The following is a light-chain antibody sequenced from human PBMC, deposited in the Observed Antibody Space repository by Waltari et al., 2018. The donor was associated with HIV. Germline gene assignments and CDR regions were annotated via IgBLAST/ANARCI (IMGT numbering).Light chain of an antibody. V-gene: IGLV3-16*01. CDR2: KDS. CDR1: ALPKKY. J-gene: IGLJ3*02. CDR3: LSADNSGTYWM. Sequence: SYELTQPPSVSVSLGQMARITCSGEALPKKYTYWYQQKPGQAPVLVIYKDSERHAGIPERFSGSSSGTIVTLTISGVQAEDEADYYCLSADNSGTYWMFGGGTKLTVL.